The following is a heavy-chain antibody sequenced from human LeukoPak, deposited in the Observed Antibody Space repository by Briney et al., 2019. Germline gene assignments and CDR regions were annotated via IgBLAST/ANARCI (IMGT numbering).Heavy chain of an antibody. V-gene: IGHV4-59*01. Sequence: PSETLSLTCSVSGASISSDYWSWIRQPPGKGLEWMGYIHYSGDSNYNPSLKSRVTMSVDTSNNQFSLKLTSVTTADTAVYYCARYCRKGDYILDYWGQGTLVTVSS. CDR3: ARYCRKGDYILDY. CDR2: IHYSGDS. J-gene: IGHJ4*02. D-gene: IGHD4-17*01. CDR1: GASISSDY.